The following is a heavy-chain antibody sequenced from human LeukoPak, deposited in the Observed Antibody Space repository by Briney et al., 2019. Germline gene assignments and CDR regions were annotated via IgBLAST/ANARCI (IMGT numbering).Heavy chain of an antibody. J-gene: IGHJ4*02. CDR2: IRYDGSNK. CDR3: ARSGWYDKRYYFDY. V-gene: IGHV3-30*02. CDR1: GFTFSSYG. Sequence: GGSLRLSCAASGFTFSSYGMHWVRQAPGKGLEWVAFIRYDGSNKYYADSVKGRFTISRDNSKNTLYLQMNSLRAEDTAVYYCARSGWYDKRYYFDYWGQGTLVTVSS. D-gene: IGHD6-19*01.